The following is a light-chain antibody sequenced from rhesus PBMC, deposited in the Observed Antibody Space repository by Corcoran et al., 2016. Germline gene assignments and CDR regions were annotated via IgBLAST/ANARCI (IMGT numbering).Light chain of an antibody. CDR2: KAS. CDR1: QGISSW. J-gene: IGKJ2*01. Sequence: DIQMTQSPSSLSASVGDTVTITCRASQGISSWLAWYQQKPGKAPKLLRYKASSLLSGVPSRFSGSGSGTDFTLTISSLQSEDFVIYYCQQYNSRPPYTFGQGTKVEIK. CDR3: QQYNSRPPYT. V-gene: IGKV1-22*01.